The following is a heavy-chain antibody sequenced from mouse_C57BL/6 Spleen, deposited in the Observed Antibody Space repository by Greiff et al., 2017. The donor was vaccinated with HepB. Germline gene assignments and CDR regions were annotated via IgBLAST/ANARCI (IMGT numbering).Heavy chain of an antibody. J-gene: IGHJ4*01. CDR2: ISDGGSYT. V-gene: IGHV5-4*01. CDR1: GFTFSSYA. D-gene: IGHD3-3*01. CDR3: AREGRDELYAMDY. Sequence: EVQVVESGGGLVKPGGSLKLSCAASGFTFSSYAMSWVRQTPEKRLEWVATISDGGSYTYYPDNVKGRFTISRDNAKNNLYLQMSHLKSEDTAMYYCAREGRDELYAMDYWGQGTSVTVSS.